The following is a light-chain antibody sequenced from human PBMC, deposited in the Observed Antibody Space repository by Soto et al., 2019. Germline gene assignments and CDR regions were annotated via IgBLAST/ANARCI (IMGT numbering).Light chain of an antibody. J-gene: IGKJ1*01. Sequence: IQMTQSPSTLSASVGDLFTITCQASQDIATYLNWYQQKPGKAPNLLIYXASNLETGVPSRFSGGGSGTHFTVTISNLQPEDIATYFCQQYDNLPPTWTLGQGTKV. CDR1: QDIATY. CDR2: XAS. CDR3: QQYDNLPPTWT. V-gene: IGKV1-33*01.